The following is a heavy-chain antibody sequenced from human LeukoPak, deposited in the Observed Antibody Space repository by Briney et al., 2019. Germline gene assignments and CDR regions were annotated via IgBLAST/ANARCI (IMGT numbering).Heavy chain of an antibody. Sequence: ASVKVSCKTSGYTFTSYYMHWVRQAPGQGVEWMGWINPNSGGTNYAQRFQGRVTMTRDTSMSTAYMELSRLRSDDSAVYYCARYFYDSSGSSSDAFDIWGQGTMVTVSS. CDR3: ARYFYDSSGSSSDAFDI. V-gene: IGHV1-2*02. CDR2: INPNSGGT. CDR1: GYTFTSYY. J-gene: IGHJ3*02. D-gene: IGHD3-22*01.